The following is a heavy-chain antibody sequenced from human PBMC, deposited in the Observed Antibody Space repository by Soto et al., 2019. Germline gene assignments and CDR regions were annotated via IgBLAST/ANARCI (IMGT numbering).Heavy chain of an antibody. D-gene: IGHD3-16*01. CDR2: MNPGSGKT. Sequence: PVEVSCKDSGYTLINYDISWVRQATGQGLEWMGWMNPGSGKTGYANKFQGRVTMTRDASTSTAHLELSSLTSEDTAVYYCARMASFGTLNWFDPWGQGTLVTVFS. V-gene: IGHV1-8*02. CDR3: ARMASFGTLNWFDP. J-gene: IGHJ5*02. CDR1: GYTLINYD.